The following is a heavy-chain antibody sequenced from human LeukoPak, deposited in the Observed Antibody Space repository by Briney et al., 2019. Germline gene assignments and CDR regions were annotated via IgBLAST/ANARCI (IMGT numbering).Heavy chain of an antibody. CDR2: IKQDGSEK. D-gene: IGHD4-17*01. V-gene: IGHV3-7*01. Sequence: GGSLRLSCAASGFTFSDYWMSWVRQAPGKGLEWVANIKQDGSEKYYVDSVKGRFTISRDNAKNSLYLQMNSLRAEDTAVYYCARDFYGDYAFSAFDIWGQGAMVTVSS. J-gene: IGHJ3*02. CDR3: ARDFYGDYAFSAFDI. CDR1: GFTFSDYW.